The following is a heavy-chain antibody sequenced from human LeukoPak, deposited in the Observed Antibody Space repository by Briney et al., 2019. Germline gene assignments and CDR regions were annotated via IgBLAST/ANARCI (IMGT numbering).Heavy chain of an antibody. CDR3: GRGGHIVVVTSGVLAEYFQH. Sequence: GGSLRLSCAASGFSLSSYAMHWVRQAPGEGVECVAIISYDGTKEYYGDSVKGRFTLSRDNSKNTVYLQKNSLRAENTAVYYCGRGGHIVVVTSGVLAEYFQHWGQGTLVTVSS. CDR2: ISYDGTKE. D-gene: IGHD2-21*02. CDR1: GFSLSSYA. J-gene: IGHJ1*01. V-gene: IGHV3-30*04.